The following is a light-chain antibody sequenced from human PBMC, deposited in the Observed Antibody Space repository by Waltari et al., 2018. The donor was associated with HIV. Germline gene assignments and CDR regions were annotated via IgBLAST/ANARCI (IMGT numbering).Light chain of an antibody. CDR2: EVD. CDR3: ASFTEDFTVV. V-gene: IGLV2-14*03. CDR1: DSDFGYNDF. J-gene: IGLJ2*01. Sequence: SVVTQPASVSGFPGQSITISCTGTDSDFGYNDFVSWYQQHPDKVPKLILFEVDSRASGIPDRFACSKSGSTASLTISDLRTEDEANYYCASFTEDFTVVFGGGTKVTVL.